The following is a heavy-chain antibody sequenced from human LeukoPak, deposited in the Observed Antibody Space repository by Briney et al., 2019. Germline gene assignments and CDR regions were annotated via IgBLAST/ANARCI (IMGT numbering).Heavy chain of an antibody. Sequence: GGCLRLVCTPSGFTFGDYAMSSVRQAPGKGLEWVGFIRSKAYGGTTEYAASVKGRFTISRDDSKSIAYLQMNSLKTEDTAVYYCTRPRAVGPAALPDYWGQGTLVTVSS. V-gene: IGHV3-49*04. D-gene: IGHD2-2*01. CDR2: IRSKAYGGTT. J-gene: IGHJ4*02. CDR3: TRPRAVGPAALPDY. CDR1: GFTFGDYA.